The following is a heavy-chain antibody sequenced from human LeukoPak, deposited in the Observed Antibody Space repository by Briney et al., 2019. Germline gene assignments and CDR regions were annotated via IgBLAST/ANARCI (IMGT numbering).Heavy chain of an antibody. CDR1: GFTFSSYW. CDR2: IKQDGSEK. J-gene: IGHJ4*02. D-gene: IGHD6-19*01. V-gene: IGHV3-7*01. CDR3: VKDISSGWTWPPSSPHPGFDS. Sequence: GGSLRLSCAASGFTFSSYWMTWVRQAPGKGLEWVANIKQDGSEKYYMDSVKGRFTISRDNAKNSLYLQMNSLRAEDTAVYYCVKDISSGWTWPPSSPHPGFDSWGQGTLVTVSS.